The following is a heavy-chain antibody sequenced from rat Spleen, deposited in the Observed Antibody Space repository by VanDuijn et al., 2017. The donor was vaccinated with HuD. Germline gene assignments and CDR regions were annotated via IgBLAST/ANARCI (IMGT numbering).Heavy chain of an antibody. Sequence: QVQLKESGPGLVKPSQSLSLTCSVTGYSITSSYRWNWIRKFPGNKLEWMGLIWTGGSTAYNSLLESRLRISRDTSKSQVFLKMNSLQTEDTATYYCARVGGLWRGIYGVMDVWGQGASVTVSS. V-gene: IGHV2-30*01. J-gene: IGHJ4*01. CDR2: IWTGGST. CDR1: GYSITSSYR. D-gene: IGHD1-11*01. CDR3: ARVGGLWRGIYGVMDV.